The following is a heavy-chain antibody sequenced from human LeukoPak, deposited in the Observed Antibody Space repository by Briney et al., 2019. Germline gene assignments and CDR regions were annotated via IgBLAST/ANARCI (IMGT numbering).Heavy chain of an antibody. CDR3: AKPRSGTGYYYGMDV. CDR2: ISGSGGST. V-gene: IGHV3-23*01. CDR1: GFTFSSYA. J-gene: IGHJ6*04. D-gene: IGHD3-3*01. Sequence: PGASLRLSCAASGFTFSSYAMSWVRQAPGKGLEWVSAISGSGGSTYYADSVKGRFTISRDNSKNTLYLQMNSLRAEDTAVYYCAKPRSGTGYYYGMDVWGKGTTVTVSS.